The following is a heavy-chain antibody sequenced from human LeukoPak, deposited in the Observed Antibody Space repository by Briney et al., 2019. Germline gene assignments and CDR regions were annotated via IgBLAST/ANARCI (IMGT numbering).Heavy chain of an antibody. CDR3: ARSPTYYYDSSGYYYYFDY. CDR2: IYTSGST. Sequence: SETLPLTCTVSGGSISSYYWSWIRQPAGKGLEWIGRIYTSGSTNYNSSLKSRVTMSVDTSKNQFSLKLSSVTAADTAVYYCARSPTYYYDSSGYYYYFDYWGQGTLVTVSS. V-gene: IGHV4-4*07. J-gene: IGHJ4*02. CDR1: GGSISSYY. D-gene: IGHD3-22*01.